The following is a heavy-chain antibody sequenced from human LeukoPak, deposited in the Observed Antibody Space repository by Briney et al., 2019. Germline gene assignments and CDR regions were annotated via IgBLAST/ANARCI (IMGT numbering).Heavy chain of an antibody. CDR1: GFIFSDYF. CDR2: VSTTGSHT. V-gene: IGHV3-11*05. Sequence: PGGSLRLSCAASGFIFSDYFISWVRQAPGKVLEWLSYVSTTGSHTNYADSVKGRFTISRDNVKKSLYLQMNSLRPDDTAVYYCARGGGYAFDIWGQGTVVTVSS. CDR3: ARGGGYAFDI. D-gene: IGHD6-25*01. J-gene: IGHJ3*02.